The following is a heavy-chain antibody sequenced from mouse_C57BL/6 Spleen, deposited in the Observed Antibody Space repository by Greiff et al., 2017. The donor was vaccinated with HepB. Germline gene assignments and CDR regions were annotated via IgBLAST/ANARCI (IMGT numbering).Heavy chain of an antibody. J-gene: IGHJ3*01. D-gene: IGHD2-3*01. Sequence: VKLQQPGAELVMPGASVKLSCKASGYTFTSYWMHWVKQRPGQGLEWIGEIDPSDSYTNYNQKFKGKSTLTVDKSSSTAYMQLSSLTSEDSAVYYCARKESFYDGYYVWFAYWGQGTLVTVSA. CDR3: ARKESFYDGYYVWFAY. CDR1: GYTFTSYW. V-gene: IGHV1-69*01. CDR2: IDPSDSYT.